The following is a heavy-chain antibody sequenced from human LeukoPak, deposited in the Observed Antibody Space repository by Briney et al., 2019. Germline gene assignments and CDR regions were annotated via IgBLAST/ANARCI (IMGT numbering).Heavy chain of an antibody. J-gene: IGHJ3*02. Sequence: SSQTLSLTCTVSGGSISSGGYYWSWIRQHPGKGLEWIGYIYYSGSTYYNPSLKSRVTISVDTSKNQFSLKLSSVTAADTAVYYCARDPHDSSGSHPNDAFDIWGQGTMVTVSS. CDR3: ARDPHDSSGSHPNDAFDI. D-gene: IGHD3-22*01. V-gene: IGHV4-31*03. CDR2: IYYSGST. CDR1: GGSISSGGYY.